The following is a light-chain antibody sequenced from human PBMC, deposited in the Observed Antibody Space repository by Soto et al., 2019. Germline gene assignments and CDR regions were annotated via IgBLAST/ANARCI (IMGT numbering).Light chain of an antibody. J-gene: IGKJ2*03. CDR1: QDVSTN. CDR2: GAS. Sequence: ETVMTQSPDTLSVSPGESATLSCRASQDVSTNLAWFHHKPGQTPRLVLYGASKRATGIPARFSGSGSGRHFTLTIISLQSEDFVLYYCQHYNNWPPNSFGQGTKVEIK. V-gene: IGKV3-15*01. CDR3: QHYNNWPPNS.